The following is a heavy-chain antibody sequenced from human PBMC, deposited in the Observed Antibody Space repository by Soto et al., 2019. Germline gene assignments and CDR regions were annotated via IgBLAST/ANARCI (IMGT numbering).Heavy chain of an antibody. V-gene: IGHV1-69*01. J-gene: IGHJ6*02. CDR1: GGTFSSYA. CDR2: IIPIFGTA. D-gene: IGHD5-18*01. CDR3: ARGGRGYSYGEYYYYGMDV. Sequence: QVQLVQSGAEVKKPGSSVKVSCKASGGTFSSYAISWVRQAPGQGLEWMGGIIPIFGTANYAQKFQGRVTITADESTSTAYMELSSLRSEDTAVYYCARGGRGYSYGEYYYYGMDVWGQGTTVTVSS.